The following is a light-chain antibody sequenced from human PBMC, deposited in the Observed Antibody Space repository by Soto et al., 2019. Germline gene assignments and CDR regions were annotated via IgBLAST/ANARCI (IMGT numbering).Light chain of an antibody. Sequence: QSALTQPASVSGSPGHSITISCTGTSSDVGGYNYVSWYQQHPGKAPKLMIYDVSNRPSGVSNRLSGSKSGNTASLTISGLQAEDEADYYCSSYTSSSTWVFGGGTKLTVL. V-gene: IGLV2-14*01. CDR1: SSDVGGYNY. CDR2: DVS. CDR3: SSYTSSSTWV. J-gene: IGLJ3*02.